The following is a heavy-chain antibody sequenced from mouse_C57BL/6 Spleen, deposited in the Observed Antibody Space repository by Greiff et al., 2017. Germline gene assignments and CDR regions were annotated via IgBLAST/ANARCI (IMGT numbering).Heavy chain of an antibody. V-gene: IGHV1-7*01. CDR3: ARDWGNTVVANGFDY. CDR2: INPSSGYT. Sequence: QVQLQQSGAELAKPGASVKLSCKASGYTFTSYWMHWVKQRPGPGLEWIGYINPSSGYTKYNQKFKDKATLTADKSSSTACMQLSSLTYEDSAVYYGARDWGNTVVANGFDYWGQGTTLTVSS. J-gene: IGHJ2*01. D-gene: IGHD1-1*01. CDR1: GYTFTSYW.